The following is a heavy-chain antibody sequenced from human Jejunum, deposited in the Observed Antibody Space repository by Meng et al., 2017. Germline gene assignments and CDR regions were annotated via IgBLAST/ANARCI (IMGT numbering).Heavy chain of an antibody. J-gene: IGHJ5*02. V-gene: IGHV4-39*01. CDR1: GGSISSSPYF. Sequence: QAQLQESGPGLVKPSETLSLSCTVSGGSISSSPYFWGWRRQLPGKGLEWIGSIHYRGNTYYNPSLKSRVTISADTSRNQFSVSLSSVTVADTAVYYCARQPSGPYPVSWFDPWGQGTLVTVSS. CDR3: ARQPSGPYPVSWFDP. D-gene: IGHD3-3*01. CDR2: IHYRGNT.